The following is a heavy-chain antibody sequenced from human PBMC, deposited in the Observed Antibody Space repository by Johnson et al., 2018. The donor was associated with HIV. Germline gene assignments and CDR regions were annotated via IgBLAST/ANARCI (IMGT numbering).Heavy chain of an antibody. CDR3: ARVGGSWMLDAFDI. V-gene: IGHV3-9*01. J-gene: IGHJ3*02. CDR1: GFTFDDYA. D-gene: IGHD3-10*01. Sequence: VQLVESGGGLVQPGRSLRLSCAASGFTFDDYAMHWVRQAPGKGLEWVSAISGSGASTYYADSVKGRFTISRDNAKNSLYLQMNSLRAEDTAVYYCARVGGSWMLDAFDIWGQGTVVTVSS. CDR2: ISGSGAST.